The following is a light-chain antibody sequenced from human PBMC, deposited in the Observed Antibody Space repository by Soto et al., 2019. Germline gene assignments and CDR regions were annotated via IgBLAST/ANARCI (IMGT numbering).Light chain of an antibody. Sequence: DIQMTQSPSTLSASVGDRVTITCRASQRINNYVNWYQHKLGKAPNLLIYGASSIQSGVPLRFSGSGSGTDFTLTISRLEPEDFAVYYCQQYGSSGTFVQGTKVEIK. CDR1: QRINNY. V-gene: IGKV1-39*01. CDR2: GAS. J-gene: IGKJ1*01. CDR3: QQYGSSGT.